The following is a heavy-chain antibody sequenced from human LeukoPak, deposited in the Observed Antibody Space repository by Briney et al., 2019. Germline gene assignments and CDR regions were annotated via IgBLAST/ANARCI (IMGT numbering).Heavy chain of an antibody. J-gene: IGHJ4*02. V-gene: IGHV3-9*01. Sequence: PGGSLRLSCAASGFTFDDYAMHWVRQAPGKGLEWVSGISWNSGSIGYADSVKGRFTISRDNAKNSLYLQMNSLRAEDTALYYCAKDQGYYDSSGYQDYWGQGTLVTVSS. CDR2: ISWNSGSI. D-gene: IGHD3-22*01. CDR1: GFTFDDYA. CDR3: AKDQGYYDSSGYQDY.